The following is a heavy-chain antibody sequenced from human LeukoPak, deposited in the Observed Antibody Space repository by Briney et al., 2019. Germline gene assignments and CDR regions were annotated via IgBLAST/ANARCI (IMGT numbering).Heavy chain of an antibody. CDR2: IIPIFGTA. V-gene: IGHV1-69*13. Sequence: SVKVSCKASGGTFSSYAISWVRQAPGQGLEWMGGIIPIFGTANYAQKFQGRVTITADESTSTAYMELSSLRSEDTAVYYCARTQTWDTHYDFWSGDGFDPWGQGTLVTVSS. J-gene: IGHJ5*02. D-gene: IGHD3-3*01. CDR3: ARTQTWDTHYDFWSGDGFDP. CDR1: GGTFSSYA.